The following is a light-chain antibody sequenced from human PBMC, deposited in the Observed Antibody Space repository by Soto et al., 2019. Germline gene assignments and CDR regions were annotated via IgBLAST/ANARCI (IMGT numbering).Light chain of an antibody. J-gene: IGKJ1*01. CDR2: GAS. CDR3: QQYNNWPV. Sequence: EIVLTQSPGTLSLSPRERATLSCRASQSVGSRFLAWYQQKPGQAPRLLIYGASNRATGIPDRFSGSGSGTDFTLTISRLEPEDFAVYYCQQYNNWPVFGQGTKVDIK. V-gene: IGKV3-20*01. CDR1: QSVGSRF.